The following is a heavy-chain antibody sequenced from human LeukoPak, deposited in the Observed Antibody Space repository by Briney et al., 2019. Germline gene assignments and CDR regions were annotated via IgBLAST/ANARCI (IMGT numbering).Heavy chain of an antibody. CDR2: ISDGGGGT. J-gene: IGHJ4*02. CDR3: AKDRVCSGGSCYFDY. Sequence: PGGSLRLSCAASRFTFNSLAMTWVRQAPGKGLEWVSGISDGGGGTSYADSVKGRFTISRDNSQSTLYLQMNSLRAEDTAVYYCAKDRVCSGGSCYFDYWGQGTLVTVSS. V-gene: IGHV3-23*01. D-gene: IGHD2-15*01. CDR1: RFTFNSLA.